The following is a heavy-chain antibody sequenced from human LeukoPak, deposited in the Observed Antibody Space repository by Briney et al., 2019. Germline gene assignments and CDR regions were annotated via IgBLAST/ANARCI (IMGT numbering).Heavy chain of an antibody. J-gene: IGHJ4*02. CDR2: IKSNTAGGTT. CDR3: STDWDRSIEALGVY. Sequence: GGSLRLSGAASGLTFSNAWMTWVRQAPGKGLEWIGRIKSNTAGGTTDYAAFVKGRFTISRDDSKNTVYLQMNSLEIEDTAVYYCSTDWDRSIEALGVYWGQGTLVTVSS. D-gene: IGHD3-16*01. V-gene: IGHV3-15*01. CDR1: GLTFSNAW.